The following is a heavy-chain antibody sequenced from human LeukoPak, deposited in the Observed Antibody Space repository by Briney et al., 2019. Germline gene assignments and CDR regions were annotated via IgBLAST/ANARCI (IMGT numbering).Heavy chain of an antibody. CDR2: INHSGST. D-gene: IGHD2-15*01. CDR1: GGSFSGYY. V-gene: IGHV4-34*01. Sequence: PSETLSLTCAVYGGSFSGYYWSWIRQPPGKGLEWIGEINHSGSTNYNPSLKSRVTISVDTSKNQFSLKLSSVTAADTAVYYCAGGGKIVVVVVATRGAFDIWGQGTMVTVSS. J-gene: IGHJ3*02. CDR3: AGGGKIVVVVVATRGAFDI.